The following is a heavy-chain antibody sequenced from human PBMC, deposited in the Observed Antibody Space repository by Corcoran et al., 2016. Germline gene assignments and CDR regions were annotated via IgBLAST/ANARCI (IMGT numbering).Heavy chain of an antibody. J-gene: IGHJ5*02. CDR2: INHSGST. CDR3: ARGRGSRWSFDP. D-gene: IGHD6-13*01. Sequence: QVQLQQWGAGLLKPSETLSLTCAVYGGSFSGYYWSWIRQPPGKGLEWIGEINHSGSTNYNPSLKSRVTISVDTSKNQFSLKLSSVTAADTAVYYCARGRGSRWSFDPWGQGTLVTVSS. V-gene: IGHV4-34*01. CDR1: GGSFSGYY.